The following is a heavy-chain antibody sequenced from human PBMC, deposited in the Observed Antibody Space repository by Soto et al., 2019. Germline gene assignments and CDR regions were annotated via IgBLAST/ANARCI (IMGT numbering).Heavy chain of an antibody. V-gene: IGHV3-74*01. J-gene: IGHJ6*02. CDR3: ARERTSKGGLDI. CDR2: IISGGNRV. Sequence: PGGSLRLSCAASGFTFSSDWMNWVRQSPGKGLEWVSRIISGGNRVNYADSVKGRFTITRDNAKNTLYLEMHSLTVDDTAVYYCARERTSKGGLDIWGQGTTVTVSS. CDR1: GFTFSSDW.